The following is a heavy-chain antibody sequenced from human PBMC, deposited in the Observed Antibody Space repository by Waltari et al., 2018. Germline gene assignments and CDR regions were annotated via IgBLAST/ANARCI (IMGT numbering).Heavy chain of an antibody. CDR3: ARSGWPVLGGPPDNWFDP. CDR1: GGSISSSSYY. Sequence: QLQLQESGPGLVKPSETLSLTCTVSGGSISSSSYYWGWIRQPPGRGLEWIGSSNYSGSTYSNPSLKSRVTISVDTSKNQFSLKLSSVTAADTAVYYCARSGWPVLGGPPDNWFDPWGQGTLVTVSS. V-gene: IGHV4-39*07. D-gene: IGHD2-15*01. CDR2: SNYSGST. J-gene: IGHJ5*02.